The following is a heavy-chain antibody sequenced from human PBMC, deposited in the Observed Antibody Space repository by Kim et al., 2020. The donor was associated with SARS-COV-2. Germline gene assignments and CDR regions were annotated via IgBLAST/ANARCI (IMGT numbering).Heavy chain of an antibody. CDR2: T. V-gene: IGHV3-11*03. CDR3: AGGRHGGYFDY. J-gene: IGHJ4*02. Sequence: TNYAGSVKGRFNRSSDNAKNSLYLQMNSLRAEDTAVYYWAGGRHGGYFDYWGQGALVTVSS. D-gene: IGHD3-16*01.